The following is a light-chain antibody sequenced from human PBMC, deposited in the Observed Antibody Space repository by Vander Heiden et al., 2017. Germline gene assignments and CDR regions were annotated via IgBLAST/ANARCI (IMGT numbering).Light chain of an antibody. V-gene: IGKV1-33*01. CDR1: EHITIY. CDR3: HQYDNLPYT. J-gene: IGKJ2*01. CDR2: DTS. Sequence: DIQMTQFPSSLSASVGDRLTITCQASEHITIYLNWYQQKPGKAPQLLIYDTSNLETGVSSRFRGSGSGTYFTFTISSLQPEDIATYYCHQYDNLPYTFGQGTKLGIK.